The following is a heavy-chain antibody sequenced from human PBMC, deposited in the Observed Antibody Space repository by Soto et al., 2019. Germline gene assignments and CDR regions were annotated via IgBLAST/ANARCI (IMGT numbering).Heavy chain of an antibody. Sequence: QVQLVQSGAEVKKPGASVKVSCKASGYTFTSYAMHWVRQAPGQRLEWMGWINAGNGNTKYSQKFQGRVTIPRDTSASTAYMELSSLRSEDTAVYYCARRAEGGYNYGYWGQGTLVTVSS. J-gene: IGHJ4*02. V-gene: IGHV1-3*01. CDR1: GYTFTSYA. CDR2: INAGNGNT. D-gene: IGHD5-12*01. CDR3: ARRAEGGYNYGY.